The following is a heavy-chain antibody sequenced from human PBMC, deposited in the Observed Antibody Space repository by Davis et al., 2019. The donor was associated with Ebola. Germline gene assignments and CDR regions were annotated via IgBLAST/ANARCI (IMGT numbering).Heavy chain of an antibody. Sequence: SETLSLTCTVSGGSISSYYWSWIRQPPGKGLEWIGYIYYSGSTNYNPSLKSRVTISVDTSKNQFSLKLSSVTAADTAVYYCAKAGGHIVVVIAIGALDYWGQGTLVTVSS. D-gene: IGHD2-21*01. CDR1: GGSISSYY. V-gene: IGHV4-59*08. J-gene: IGHJ4*02. CDR3: AKAGGHIVVVIAIGALDY. CDR2: IYYSGST.